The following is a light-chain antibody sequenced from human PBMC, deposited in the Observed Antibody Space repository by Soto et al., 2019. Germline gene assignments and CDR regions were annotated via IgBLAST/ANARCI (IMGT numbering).Light chain of an antibody. CDR2: EVI. V-gene: IGLV2-8*01. CDR1: SSDVGGYNY. J-gene: IGLJ1*01. Sequence: QSALTQPPSASGSPGQSVTISCTGTSSDVGGYNYVSWYQQHPGKAPKLLIYEVIKRPSGVPDRFSASRSGNTASLTVSGLQAEDEADYYCSSYASSNPPYVFGTGTRSPS. CDR3: SSYASSNPPYV.